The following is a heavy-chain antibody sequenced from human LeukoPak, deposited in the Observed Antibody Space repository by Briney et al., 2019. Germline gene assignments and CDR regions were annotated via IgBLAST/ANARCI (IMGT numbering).Heavy chain of an antibody. CDR2: ISYDGSNK. CDR1: GFTFSSYG. V-gene: IGHV3-30*18. CDR3: AKIPNSGSYDY. D-gene: IGHD1-26*01. Sequence: PGGSLRLSCAASGFTFSSYGMHWVRQAPGKGLEWVAVISYDGSNKYYADSVKGRFTISRDNSKNTLYLQMYSLRAEDTAVYYCAKIPNSGSYDYWGQGTLVTVSS. J-gene: IGHJ4*02.